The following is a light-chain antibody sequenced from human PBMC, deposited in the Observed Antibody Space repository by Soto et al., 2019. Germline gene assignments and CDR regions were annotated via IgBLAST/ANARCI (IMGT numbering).Light chain of an antibody. CDR1: QSVSSSY. Sequence: EIVLTQSPATLSLSPGERATLSCRASQSVSSSYLAWYQQKPGQAPRLLIYGASSRATGIPERFSGSGSGTDFTLTISRLEPEDFAVYYCQQYDSTPNTFGPGTKVDIK. J-gene: IGKJ3*01. CDR3: QQYDSTPNT. CDR2: GAS. V-gene: IGKV3-20*01.